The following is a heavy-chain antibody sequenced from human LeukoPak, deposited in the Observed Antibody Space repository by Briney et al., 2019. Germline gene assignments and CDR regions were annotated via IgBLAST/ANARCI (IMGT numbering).Heavy chain of an antibody. Sequence: SVKVSCKASGGTFSSYAISWVRQAPGQGLEWMGGIIPNFGTAEYAQKFQGRVTITADKSTSTAYMELSSLRSEDTAVYYCAGGPGVVVVPAAIDYCDYWGQGTLVTVSS. CDR1: GGTFSSYA. D-gene: IGHD2-2*01. CDR3: AGGPGVVVVPAAIDYCDY. CDR2: IIPNFGTA. V-gene: IGHV1-69*06. J-gene: IGHJ4*02.